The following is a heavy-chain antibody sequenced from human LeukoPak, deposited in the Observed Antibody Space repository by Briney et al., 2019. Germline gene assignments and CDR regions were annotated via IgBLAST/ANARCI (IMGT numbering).Heavy chain of an antibody. D-gene: IGHD3-3*01. V-gene: IGHV5-51*01. CDR1: GYSFTSYW. CDR2: IYPDDSDT. CDR3: ARLSIQESSRRFDP. J-gene: IGHJ5*02. Sequence: GESLKISCKGSGYSFTSYWIGWVRQMPGKGLEWMGIIYPDDSDTRYSPSFQGQVTISADKSISTAYLQWSSLKASDTAIYYCARLSIQESSRRFDPWGQGTLVTVSS.